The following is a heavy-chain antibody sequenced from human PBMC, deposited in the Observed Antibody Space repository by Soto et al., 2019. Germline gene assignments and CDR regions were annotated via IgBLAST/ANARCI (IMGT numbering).Heavy chain of an antibody. CDR3: AGDSGDIVATRDFDY. J-gene: IGHJ4*02. CDR1: GGTFSSYA. V-gene: IGHV1-69*13. CDR2: IIPIFGTA. Sequence: ASVKVSCKASGGTFSSYAISWVRQAPGQGLEWMGGIIPIFGTANYAQKFQGRVTITADESTSTAYMELSSLRSEGTAVYYCAGDSGDIVATRDFDYWGQGTLVTVSS. D-gene: IGHD5-12*01.